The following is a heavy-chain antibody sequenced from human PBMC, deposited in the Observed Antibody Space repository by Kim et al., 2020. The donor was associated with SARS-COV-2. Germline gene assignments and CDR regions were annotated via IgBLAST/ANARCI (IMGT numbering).Heavy chain of an antibody. Sequence: GSLRLSCVASGFTFSRHWMQWVRQAPGKGLAWVSHINKDGSEIRYADSVKGRFTASRDNAKNTLYLQMNSLRVEDTAVYYCARDYSAERKFDPWGQGTLVTVSS. CDR3: ARDYSAERKFDP. D-gene: IGHD5-18*01. V-gene: IGHV3-74*01. J-gene: IGHJ5*02. CDR1: GFTFSRHW. CDR2: INKDGSEI.